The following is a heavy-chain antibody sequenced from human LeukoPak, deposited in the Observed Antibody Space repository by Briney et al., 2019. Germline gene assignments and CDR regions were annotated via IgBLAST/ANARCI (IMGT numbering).Heavy chain of an antibody. CDR3: AKVLRGTGNWFDP. V-gene: IGHV4-31*03. CDR1: GGSISSGGYY. CDR2: IYYSGTT. J-gene: IGHJ5*02. D-gene: IGHD3-16*01. Sequence: SQALSLTCTVSGGSISSGGYYWGWIRQYPGKGLEWIGSIYYSGTTYYNPSLKSRLTISVDTPNNQFSLNISSVTAANTAVYYCAKVLRGTGNWFDPWGQGTLVTVSS.